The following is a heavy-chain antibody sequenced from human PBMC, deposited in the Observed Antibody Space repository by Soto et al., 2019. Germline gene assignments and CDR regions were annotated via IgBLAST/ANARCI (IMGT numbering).Heavy chain of an antibody. J-gene: IGHJ4*02. D-gene: IGHD3-10*01. CDR2: INHSGST. V-gene: IGHV4-34*01. CDR1: GGSFSGYY. CDR3: ARGHLSYYYGSGSSNYFDY. Sequence: SETLSLTCAVYGGSFSGYYWSWIRQPPGKGLEWIGEINHSGSTNYNPSLKSRVTISVDTSKNQFSLKLSSVTAADTAVYYCARGHLSYYYGSGSSNYFDYWGQGTLVTVSS.